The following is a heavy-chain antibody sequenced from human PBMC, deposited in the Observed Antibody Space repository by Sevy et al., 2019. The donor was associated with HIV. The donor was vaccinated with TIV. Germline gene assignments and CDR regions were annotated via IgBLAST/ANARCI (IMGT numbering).Heavy chain of an antibody. Sequence: VKVSCKASGGTFSSYAISWVRQAPGQGLEWMGGIIPIFGTANYAQKFQGRVTITADESTSTAYMELSSLRSEDTAVYYCARGIDYGDYVLDYWGQGTLVTVSS. J-gene: IGHJ4*02. D-gene: IGHD4-17*01. CDR1: GGTFSSYA. CDR2: IIPIFGTA. CDR3: ARGIDYGDYVLDY. V-gene: IGHV1-69*01.